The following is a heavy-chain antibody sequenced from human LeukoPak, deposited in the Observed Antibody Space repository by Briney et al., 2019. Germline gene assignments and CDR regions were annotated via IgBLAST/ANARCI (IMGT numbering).Heavy chain of an antibody. CDR3: AKDGNYYDSSGYCDY. CDR2: ISYDGSNK. Sequence: GGSLRLSCAASGFTFSSYGMHWVRQAPGKGLEWVAVISYDGSNKYYADSVKGRFTISRDNSKNTPYMQMNSLRAEDTAVYYCAKDGNYYDSSGYCDYWGQGTLVTVSS. D-gene: IGHD3-22*01. V-gene: IGHV3-30*18. CDR1: GFTFSSYG. J-gene: IGHJ4*02.